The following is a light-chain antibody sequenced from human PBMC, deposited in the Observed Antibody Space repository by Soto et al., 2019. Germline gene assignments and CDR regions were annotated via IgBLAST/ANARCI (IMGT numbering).Light chain of an antibody. V-gene: IGKV1-5*03. J-gene: IGKJ5*01. CDR3: QQRNSWPPIT. Sequence: DIQMTQSPSTLSASVGDRFTITCLSSQSISGWLAWYQQKPGKAPKLLIYKASSLHSGVPSRFSGSGSGTEFTLTISSLQPDDFALYYCQQRNSWPPITFGQGTRLEIK. CDR2: KAS. CDR1: QSISGW.